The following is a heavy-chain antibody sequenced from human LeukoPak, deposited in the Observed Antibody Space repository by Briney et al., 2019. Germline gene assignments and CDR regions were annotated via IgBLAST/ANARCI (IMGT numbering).Heavy chain of an antibody. J-gene: IGHJ4*02. D-gene: IGHD4-11*01. CDR2: IYSGGTT. Sequence: GGSPRLSCAASGFSVSSNYMSWVRQAPGKGLEWVSVIYSGGTTYYADSVKGRFTISRDNSKNTLYLQMNSLRAEDTAVYYCAGVSLPTYYFDYWGQGTLVTVSS. CDR1: GFSVSSNY. V-gene: IGHV3-53*01. CDR3: AGVSLPTYYFDY.